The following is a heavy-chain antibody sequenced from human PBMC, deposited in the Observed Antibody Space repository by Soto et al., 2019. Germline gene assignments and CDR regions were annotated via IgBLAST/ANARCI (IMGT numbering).Heavy chain of an antibody. D-gene: IGHD2-15*01. CDR1: GFTFSSYA. J-gene: IGHJ6*02. Sequence: QVQLVESGGGVVQPGRSLRLSCAASGFTFSSYAMHWVRQAPGKGLECVAVISYDGSNKFYRDSVKGRFTISRDNSKNTLYLQINSLRDEDTAVYYCARGDREDIAVVVGARPGEYGVDVCGQGTTVTVSS. CDR3: ARGDREDIAVVVGARPGEYGVDV. V-gene: IGHV3-30-3*01. CDR2: ISYDGSNK.